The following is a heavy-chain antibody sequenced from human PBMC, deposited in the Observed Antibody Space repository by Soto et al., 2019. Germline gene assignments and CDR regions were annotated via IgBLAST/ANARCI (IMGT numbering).Heavy chain of an antibody. CDR2: ISYDGSNK. D-gene: IGHD6-19*01. CDR1: GFTFSSYG. J-gene: IGHJ4*02. CDR3: AKDHPVACTLPAY. V-gene: IGHV3-30*18. Sequence: ESGGGVVQPGRSLRLSCAASGFTFSSYGMHWVRQAPGKGLEWVAVISYDGSNKYVADSVKGRFTISRDNSKNTLYLQMNSLRAEDTAVYYCAKDHPVACTLPAYWGQGTLVTVSS.